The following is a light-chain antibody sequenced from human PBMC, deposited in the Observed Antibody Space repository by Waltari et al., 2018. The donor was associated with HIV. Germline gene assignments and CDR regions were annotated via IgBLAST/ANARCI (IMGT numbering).Light chain of an antibody. CDR1: DVGTKS. V-gene: IGLV3-21*04. CDR2: FDI. Sequence: SYVLTQPPSVSVAPGETARITCGGSDVGTKSVHWYQQKPGQAPMLVIFFDIDRSSGIPDRFSGSDFGNTATLTSSGVEAGDEADYYWQVWDSNSDHYVFGTGTRVTVL. CDR3: QVWDSNSDHYV. J-gene: IGLJ1*01.